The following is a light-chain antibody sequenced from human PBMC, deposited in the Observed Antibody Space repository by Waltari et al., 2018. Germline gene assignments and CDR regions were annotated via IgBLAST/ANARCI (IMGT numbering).Light chain of an antibody. Sequence: EIVMTQSPATLSVSPGERATLSCRASQSISIYLAWFQQKPGQAPRLLSYHSGTRATGIPARRRGSGSGTEFTLTISRLQSEDFAVYYCQQYYDGRTFGQGTKLEIK. J-gene: IGKJ2*01. CDR1: QSISIY. V-gene: IGKV3-15*01. CDR3: QQYYDGRT. CDR2: HSG.